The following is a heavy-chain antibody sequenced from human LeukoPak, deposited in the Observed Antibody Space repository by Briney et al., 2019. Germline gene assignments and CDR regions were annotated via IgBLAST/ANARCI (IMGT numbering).Heavy chain of an antibody. CDR2: INPNSGGT. CDR1: GYTFTGYY. CDR3: ARDGIAGEVSLW. J-gene: IGHJ4*02. D-gene: IGHD3-3*01. Sequence: ASVKVSCKASGYTFTGYYMHWVRQAPGQGLEWMGWINPNSGGTNYAQEFQGRVTMTRDTSISTAYMELSRLRSDDTAVYYCARDGIAGEVSLWRGQGTLVTVSS. V-gene: IGHV1-2*02.